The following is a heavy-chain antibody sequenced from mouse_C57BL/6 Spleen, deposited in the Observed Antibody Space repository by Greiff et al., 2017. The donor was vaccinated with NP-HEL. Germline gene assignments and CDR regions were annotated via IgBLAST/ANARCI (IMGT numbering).Heavy chain of an antibody. D-gene: IGHD1-1*01. V-gene: IGHV5-17*01. CDR1: GFTFSDYG. CDR3: ARFYYYGSGAVY. Sequence: EVKLVESGGGLVKPGGSLKLSCAASGFTFSDYGMHWVRQAPEKGLEWVAYISSGSSTIYYADTVKGRFTISRDNAKNTLFLQMTSLRSEDTAMYYCARFYYYGSGAVYWGQGTSVTVSS. CDR2: ISSGSSTI. J-gene: IGHJ4*01.